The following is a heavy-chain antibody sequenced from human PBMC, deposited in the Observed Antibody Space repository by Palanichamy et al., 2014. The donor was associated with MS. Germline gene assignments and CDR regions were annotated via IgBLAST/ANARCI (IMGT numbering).Heavy chain of an antibody. CDR2: INNAGIHT. CDR3: ARGFCTNGVCQYYYAMDV. D-gene: IGHD2-8*01. CDR1: GFTFSDYW. Sequence: EVQLVESGGGLVQPGGSLRLSCAASGFTFSDYWMYWVRQAPGKGLVWVSRINNAGIHTTYADSVKGRFTISRDNAKNTLYLQMNSLRAEDTAVYYCARGFCTNGVCQYYYAMDVWGQGTTVTVSS. V-gene: IGHV3-74*01. J-gene: IGHJ6*02.